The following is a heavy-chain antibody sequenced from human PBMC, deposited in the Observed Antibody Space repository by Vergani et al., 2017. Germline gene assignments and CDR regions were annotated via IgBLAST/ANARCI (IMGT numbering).Heavy chain of an antibody. Sequence: VQLVQSGTEVKKPGASVKIACKTSGYTFTNHHLHWVRQAPGQGLEWMGIITPGGSTDYGPKFQGRATMTRDTSTRTVYMELSGLRSEDTAVYYCTRGWYYDSSAYWAYWGQGTLVTVSS. CDR1: GYTFTNHH. V-gene: IGHV1-46*03. D-gene: IGHD3-22*01. J-gene: IGHJ4*02. CDR2: ITPGGST. CDR3: TRGWYYDSSAYWAY.